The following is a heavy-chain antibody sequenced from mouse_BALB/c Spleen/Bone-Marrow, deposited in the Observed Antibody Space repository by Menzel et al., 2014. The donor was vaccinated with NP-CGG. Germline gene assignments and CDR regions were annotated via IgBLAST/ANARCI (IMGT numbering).Heavy chain of an antibody. CDR2: IRNKAKGYTT. J-gene: IGHJ1*01. CDR3: ARDENVGIYWYFDV. V-gene: IGHV7-3*02. Sequence: EVQLVESGGGLVQPGGSLRLSRATSGFTFTDYYMSWVRQPPGKALEWLGFIRNKAKGYTTEYSASVKGRFTISRDNSQSILYLQMNTLRAEDSATYYCARDENVGIYWYFDVWGAGTTVTVSS. CDR1: GFTFTDYY. D-gene: IGHD4-1*01.